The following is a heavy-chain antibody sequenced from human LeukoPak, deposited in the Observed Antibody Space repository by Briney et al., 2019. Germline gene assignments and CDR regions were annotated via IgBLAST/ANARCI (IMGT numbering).Heavy chain of an antibody. Sequence: PSETLSLTCTVSGGXISGYYWSWIRQPPGKGLEWIGYIYDSGSTNYNPSLKSRVTISVDTSKNQFSLKLSSVTAADTAVYYCARGGSGYDSFYYYGMDVWGQGTTVTVSS. CDR2: IYDSGST. CDR3: ARGGSGYDSFYYYGMDV. J-gene: IGHJ6*02. V-gene: IGHV4-59*01. D-gene: IGHD5-12*01. CDR1: GGXISGYY.